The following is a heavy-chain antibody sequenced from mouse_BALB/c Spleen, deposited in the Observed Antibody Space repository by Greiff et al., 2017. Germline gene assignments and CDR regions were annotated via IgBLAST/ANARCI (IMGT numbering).Heavy chain of an antibody. V-gene: IGHV1-7*01. CDR3: ARTSYYYGSSSFSFDY. Sequence: VQLQQSGAELAKPGASVKMSCKASGYTFTSYWMHWVKQRPGQGLEWIGYINPSTGYTEYNQKFKDKATLTADKSSSTAYMQLSSLTSEDSAVYYCARTSYYYGSSSFSFDYWGQGTTLKVSS. J-gene: IGHJ2*01. CDR2: INPSTGYT. D-gene: IGHD1-1*01. CDR1: GYTFTSYW.